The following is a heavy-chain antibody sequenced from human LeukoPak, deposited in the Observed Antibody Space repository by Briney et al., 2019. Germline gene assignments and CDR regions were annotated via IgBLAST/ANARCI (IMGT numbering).Heavy chain of an antibody. V-gene: IGHV3-9*01. CDR1: GFTFDDYA. D-gene: IGHD1-1*01. Sequence: GGSLRLSCTASGFTFDDYAMHWVRHAPGKGLEWVSGISWNSGSIDYAGSVRGRFTISRDNANNSLFLHMSSLSGEDTALYYCAKGTGKYWTYFDNWGQGTLVTVSS. CDR2: ISWNSGSI. J-gene: IGHJ4*02. CDR3: AKGTGKYWTYFDN.